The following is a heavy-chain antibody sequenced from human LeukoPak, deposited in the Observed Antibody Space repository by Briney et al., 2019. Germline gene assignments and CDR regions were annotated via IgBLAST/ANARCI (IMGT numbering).Heavy chain of an antibody. CDR3: ARRRVGSSSRDRAFDI. V-gene: IGHV4-59*01. D-gene: IGHD6-13*01. Sequence: TASETLSLTCTVSGGSISSYYWSWIRQPPGKGLEWIGYIYYSASTNYNPSLKGRVTISVDTSKNQFSLKLSSVTAADTAVYYCARRRVGSSSRDRAFDIWGQGTMVTVSS. CDR1: GGSISSYY. CDR2: IYYSAST. J-gene: IGHJ3*02.